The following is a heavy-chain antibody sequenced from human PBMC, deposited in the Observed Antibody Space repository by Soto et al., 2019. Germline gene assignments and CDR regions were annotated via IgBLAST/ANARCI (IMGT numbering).Heavy chain of an antibody. V-gene: IGHV1-18*01. CDR3: ARDRVVVVPAPEGYMGV. Sequence: ASVKVSCKASGYTFTSYGISWVRQAPGQGLEWMGWISAYNGNTNYAQKLQGRVTMTTDTSTSTAYMELRSLRSDDTAVYYCARDRVVVVPAPEGYMGVWGKGTTVTVSS. CDR1: GYTFTSYG. D-gene: IGHD2-2*01. J-gene: IGHJ6*03. CDR2: ISAYNGNT.